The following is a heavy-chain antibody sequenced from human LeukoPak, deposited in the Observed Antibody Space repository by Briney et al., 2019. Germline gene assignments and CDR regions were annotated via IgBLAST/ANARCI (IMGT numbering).Heavy chain of an antibody. CDR2: IYSGGST. CDR1: GFTVSSNY. D-gene: IGHD1-14*01. V-gene: IGHV3-53*01. Sequence: GGSLRLSCAASGFTVSSNYMSWVRQAPGKGLEWVSVIYSGGSTYYADSVKGRFTISRDNSKNTVYLQMNSLRAEDTAVYYCARERWAGGYYYYMDVWGKGTTVTVSS. CDR3: ARERWAGGYYYYMDV. J-gene: IGHJ6*03.